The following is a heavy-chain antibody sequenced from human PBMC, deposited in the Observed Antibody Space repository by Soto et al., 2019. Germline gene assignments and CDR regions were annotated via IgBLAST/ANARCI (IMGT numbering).Heavy chain of an antibody. D-gene: IGHD5-12*01. J-gene: IGHJ6*02. CDR2: ISGSVGST. CDR1: GFTFSSYA. CDR3: AKDGGSGYDSDYYYGMDV. Sequence: GGSLRRSWAASGFTFSSYAMSWVRQAPGKGLWWVSAISGSVGSTYYADSVKGRFTISRDNSKNTLYLQMNSLRAEDTAVYYCAKDGGSGYDSDYYYGMDVWGQGTTVTVSS. V-gene: IGHV3-23*01.